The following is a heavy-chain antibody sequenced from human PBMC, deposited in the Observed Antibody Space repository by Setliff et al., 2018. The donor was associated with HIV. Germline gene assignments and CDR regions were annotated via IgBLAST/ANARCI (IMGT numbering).Heavy chain of an antibody. CDR3: ARGHLDYDYWEDILGNWFDP. D-gene: IGHD3-3*01. CDR1: GYTFTSDH. J-gene: IGHJ5*02. CDR2: ITPSDGNT. Sequence: ASVKVSCKASGYTFTSDHLHWVRQAPGQGLEWMGMITPSDGNTNYEQKFQGRVTMTRDTSTTTVYMELNSLTSDDTAVYYCARGHLDYDYWEDILGNWFDPWGQGTLVTVSS. V-gene: IGHV1-46*01.